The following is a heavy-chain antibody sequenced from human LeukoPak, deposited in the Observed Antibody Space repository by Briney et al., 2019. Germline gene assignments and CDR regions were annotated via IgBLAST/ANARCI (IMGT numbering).Heavy chain of an antibody. V-gene: IGHV4-30-4*01. D-gene: IGHD2/OR15-2a*01. J-gene: IGHJ4*02. CDR3: ARGGASMDFHY. CDR1: GGSISSGQYY. Sequence: SETLSLTCAVSGGSISSGQYYWNWIRQPPGKGLEWIGYIYSSGSTYYNPSLKSRVTISGDTSKTQFSLNLTFVTAADTAVYYCARGGASMDFHYWGQGTLVTVSS. CDR2: IYSSGST.